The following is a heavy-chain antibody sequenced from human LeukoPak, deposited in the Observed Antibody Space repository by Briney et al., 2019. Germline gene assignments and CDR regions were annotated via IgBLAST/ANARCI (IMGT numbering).Heavy chain of an antibody. Sequence: SETLSLTCSVSVGSITRHYWSWIRQPPGKGLEWIGSIYHSGSTYYNPSLKSRVTISVDTSKNQFSLKLSSVTAADTAVYYCARGGEHIVVVTGGGFFDYWGQGTLVTVSS. D-gene: IGHD2-21*02. CDR3: ARGGEHIVVVTGGGFFDY. CDR2: IYHSGST. V-gene: IGHV4-38-2*02. J-gene: IGHJ4*02. CDR1: VGSITRHY.